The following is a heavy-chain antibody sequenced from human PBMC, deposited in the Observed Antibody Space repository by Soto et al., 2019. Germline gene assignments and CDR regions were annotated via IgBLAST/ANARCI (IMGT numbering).Heavy chain of an antibody. J-gene: IGHJ5*02. V-gene: IGHV3-30*18. CDR1: GFTFSSYG. CDR3: AKDLRSDAAANYDGPWFDP. Sequence: PGGSLRLSCAASGFTFSSYGMHWVRQAPGKGLEWVAVISYDGSNKYYADSVKGRFTISRDNSKNTLYLQMNSLRAEDTAVYYCAKDLRSDAAANYDGPWFDPWGQGTLVTVSS. CDR2: ISYDGSNK. D-gene: IGHD3-22*01.